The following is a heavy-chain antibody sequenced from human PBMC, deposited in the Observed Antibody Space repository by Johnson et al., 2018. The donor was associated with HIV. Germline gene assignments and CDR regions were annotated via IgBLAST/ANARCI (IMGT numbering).Heavy chain of an antibody. CDR1: GFPFSSYG. D-gene: IGHD4-17*01. V-gene: IGHV3-30*03. Sequence: HVQLVESGGGVVQPGRSLRLSCAASGFPFSSYGMHWVRQAPGKGLEWVAVISYDGSNKYYADSVKGRFPISRDNSKNTLYLQMYSLRAEDTAVDYCGRGGYGEVLDLWGQGTMVTFSS. J-gene: IGHJ3*01. CDR2: ISYDGSNK. CDR3: GRGGYGEVLDL.